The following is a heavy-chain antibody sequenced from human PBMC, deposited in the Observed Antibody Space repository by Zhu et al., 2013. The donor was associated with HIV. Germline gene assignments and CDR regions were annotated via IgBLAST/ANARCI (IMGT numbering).Heavy chain of an antibody. CDR3: ARLFDPLDF. J-gene: IGHJ4*02. V-gene: IGHV1-8*02. Sequence: QVQLVQSGAVVKRPGASVKVSCRAFGYTFTDFDINWVRQASGQGLEWLGWMSPSTGNTGYAQKFQGRVTMTSDTSINTAYLELSSLRSDDTAVYFCARLFDPLDFWGQGTLVTVSS. CDR2: MSPSTGNT. CDR1: GYTFTDFD.